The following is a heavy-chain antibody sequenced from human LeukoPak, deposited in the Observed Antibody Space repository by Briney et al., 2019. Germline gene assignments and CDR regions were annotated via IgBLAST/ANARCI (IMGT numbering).Heavy chain of an antibody. J-gene: IGHJ1*01. V-gene: IGHV3-53*01. D-gene: IGHD2-21*02. CDR1: GFTVSSNY. CDR2: IYSGGST. CDR3: ARGNYYCGGDCYTAEYFQH. Sequence: GGSLRLSCAASGFTVSSNYMSWVRQAPGKGLEWVSVIYSGGSTYYADSVKGRFTISRDNAKNSLYLQMDSLRAEDTAVYYCARGNYYCGGDCYTAEYFQHWGQGTLVTVSS.